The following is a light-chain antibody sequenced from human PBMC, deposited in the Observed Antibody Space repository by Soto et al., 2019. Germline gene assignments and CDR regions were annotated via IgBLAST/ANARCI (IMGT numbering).Light chain of an antibody. J-gene: IGKJ4*01. Sequence: EIVLAQSPGTLSLSPGERATLSCRASQRVSNTYLAWYQQKPGQAPRLLIYGVSSRATGIPDRFSGSGSGTDFTLTISRLEPEDFAVYYCQQYGSSPPQLTFGGGTKVEIK. CDR2: GVS. V-gene: IGKV3-20*01. CDR1: QRVSNTY. CDR3: QQYGSSPPQLT.